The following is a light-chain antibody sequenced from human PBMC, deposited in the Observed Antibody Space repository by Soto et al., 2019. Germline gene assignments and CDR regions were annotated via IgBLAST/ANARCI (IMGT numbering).Light chain of an antibody. CDR2: SNS. CDR3: AAWDDSLNGHV. J-gene: IGLJ1*01. CDR1: SSNIGSNI. Sequence: QSVLTQPPSASGTPGQRVTISCSGSSSNIGSNIVNWYQQVPGTAPKLLIYSNSQRPSGVPDRFSGSKSGTSASLAISGLQSEDEADYFCAAWDDSLNGHVFGTGTKLPVL. V-gene: IGLV1-44*01.